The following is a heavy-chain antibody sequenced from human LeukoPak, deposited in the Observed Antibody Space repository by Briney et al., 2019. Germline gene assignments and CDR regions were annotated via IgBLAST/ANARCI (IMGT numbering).Heavy chain of an antibody. J-gene: IGHJ4*02. Sequence: SETLSLTCTVSGGSISSYYWSWIRQPPGKGLEWIGYIYYSGSTNYNSSLKSRVTISVDTSKNQFSLKLSSVTAADTAVYYCARGDSSSPARFDYWGQGTLVTVSS. V-gene: IGHV4-59*01. CDR3: ARGDSSSPARFDY. CDR2: IYYSGST. D-gene: IGHD6-6*01. CDR1: GGSISSYY.